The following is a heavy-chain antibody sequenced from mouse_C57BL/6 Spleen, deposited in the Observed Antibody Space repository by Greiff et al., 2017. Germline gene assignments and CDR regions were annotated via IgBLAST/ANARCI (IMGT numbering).Heavy chain of an antibody. V-gene: IGHV1-18*01. CDR2: INPNNGCT. Sequence: VQLQQSGPELVKPGASVKIPCKASGYTFTDYNMDWVKQSHGKSLEWIGDINPNNGCTIYNQKFKGKATLTVDKSSSTAYMELRSLTSEDTAVYYCARFEYGYIDYWGQGTTLTVSS. CDR1: GYTFTDYN. CDR3: ARFEYGYIDY. J-gene: IGHJ2*01. D-gene: IGHD5-1*01.